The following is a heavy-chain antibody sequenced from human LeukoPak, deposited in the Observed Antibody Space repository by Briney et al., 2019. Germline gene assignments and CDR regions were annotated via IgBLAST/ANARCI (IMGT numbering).Heavy chain of an antibody. CDR3: ARDQYYYGSGKYAFDI. Sequence: ASVKVSCKASGYTFTSYGISWVRQAPGQGLEWMGWISAYNGNTNYAQKLQGRVTMTTDTSTSTAYMELRSLRSDDTAVYYCARDQYYYGSGKYAFDIWGQGTMVTVSS. CDR2: ISAYNGNT. J-gene: IGHJ3*02. V-gene: IGHV1-18*01. CDR1: GYTFTSYG. D-gene: IGHD3-10*01.